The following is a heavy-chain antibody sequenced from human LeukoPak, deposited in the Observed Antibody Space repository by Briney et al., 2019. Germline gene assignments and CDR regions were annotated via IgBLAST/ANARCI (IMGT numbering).Heavy chain of an antibody. Sequence: PGGSLRLSCAASGFAVTTTYMNWVRQAPGKGLDWVSVISSGGTPYYADSVKGRFTISRDNSKNTLYLQMNSLRAEDTAVYYCAKGYYDILTGYYYDAFDIWGQGTMVTVSS. D-gene: IGHD3-9*01. V-gene: IGHV3-66*01. CDR1: GFAVTTTY. CDR3: AKGYYDILTGYYYDAFDI. J-gene: IGHJ3*02. CDR2: ISSGGTP.